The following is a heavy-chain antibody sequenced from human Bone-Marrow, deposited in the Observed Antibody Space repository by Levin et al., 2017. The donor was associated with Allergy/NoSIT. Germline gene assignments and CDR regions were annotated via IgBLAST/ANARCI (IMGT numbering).Heavy chain of an antibody. CDR2: INPNSGGT. CDR1: GYTFTGYY. J-gene: IGHJ5*02. V-gene: IGHV1-2*06. CDR3: ARHSHSSSSNWFDP. Sequence: ASVKVSCKASGYTFTGYYMHWVRQAPGQGLEWMGRINPNSGGTNYAQKFQGRVTMTRDTSISTAYMELSRLRSDDTAVYYCARHSHSSSSNWFDPWGQGTLVTVSS. D-gene: IGHD6-6*01.